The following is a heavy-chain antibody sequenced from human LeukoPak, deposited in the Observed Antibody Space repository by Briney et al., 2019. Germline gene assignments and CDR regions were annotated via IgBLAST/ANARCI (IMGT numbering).Heavy chain of an antibody. CDR3: AREKSGSYYFDY. V-gene: IGHV3-53*01. CDR2: IYSGGST. D-gene: IGHD1-26*01. J-gene: IGHJ4*02. CDR1: GFTVSSNY. Sequence: GGSLRLSCAASGFTVSSNYMSRVRQAPGKGLEWVSVIYSGGSTYYADSVKGRFSISRDNSKNTLYLHMNSLGAEDTAVYYCAREKSGSYYFDYWGQGTLVTVSS.